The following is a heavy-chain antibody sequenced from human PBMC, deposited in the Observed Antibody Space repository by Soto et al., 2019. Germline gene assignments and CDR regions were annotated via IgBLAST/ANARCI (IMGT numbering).Heavy chain of an antibody. Sequence: QVQLVESGGGVVQPGRSLRLSCAVSGFIFRSYAMHWVRQAPGKGLEWVAVASFDGSDTYSSDSVKGRFTISRDNSNNVLYLHTNSLRAEDTGVYYCARCPSGSAFYYYGMDVWGQGTTVTVSS. J-gene: IGHJ6*02. CDR3: ARCPSGSAFYYYGMDV. CDR1: GFIFRSYA. CDR2: ASFDGSDT. D-gene: IGHD6-19*01. V-gene: IGHV3-30-3*01.